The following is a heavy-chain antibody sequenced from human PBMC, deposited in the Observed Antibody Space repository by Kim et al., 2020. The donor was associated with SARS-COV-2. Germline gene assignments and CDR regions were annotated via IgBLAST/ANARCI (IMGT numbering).Heavy chain of an antibody. V-gene: IGHV1-2*06. CDR2: INPNSGGT. J-gene: IGHJ6*02. CDR1: GYTFTGYY. CDR3: ARDRIRGAAAGRPSLPGMDV. D-gene: IGHD6-13*01. Sequence: ASVKVSCKASGYTFTGYYMHWVRQAPGQGLEWMGRINPNSGGTNYAQKFQGRVTMTRDTSISTAYMELSRLRSDDTAVYYCARDRIRGAAAGRPSLPGMDVWGQGTTVTVSS.